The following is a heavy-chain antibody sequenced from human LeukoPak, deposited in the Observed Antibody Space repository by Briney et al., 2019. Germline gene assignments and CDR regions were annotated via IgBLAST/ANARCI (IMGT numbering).Heavy chain of an antibody. CDR2: INHSGST. J-gene: IGHJ3*02. CDR3: ARRRTTVGAFDI. D-gene: IGHD4-11*01. V-gene: IGHV4-34*01. CDR1: GGSFSGYY. Sequence: PSETLSLTCAVYGGSFSGYYWSWIRQPPGKGLEWIGEINHSGSTNYNPSLKSRVTISVDTSKNQFSLRLSSVTAADTAVYYCARRRTTVGAFDIWGQGTMVTVSS.